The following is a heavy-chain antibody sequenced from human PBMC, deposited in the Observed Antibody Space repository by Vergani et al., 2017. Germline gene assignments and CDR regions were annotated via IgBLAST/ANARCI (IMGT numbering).Heavy chain of an antibody. CDR3: ARESAGTVSHWFDP. J-gene: IGHJ5*02. V-gene: IGHV4-61*02. CDR2: IYTSGST. Sequence: QVQLQESGPGLVKPSQTLSLTCTVSGGSISSGSYYWSWIRQPAGKGLEWIGRIYTSGSTNYNPSLKSRVTISVDTSKNQFSLKLSSVTAADTAVYYCARESAGTVSHWFDPWGQGTLVTVSS. CDR1: GGSISSGSYY. D-gene: IGHD6-13*01.